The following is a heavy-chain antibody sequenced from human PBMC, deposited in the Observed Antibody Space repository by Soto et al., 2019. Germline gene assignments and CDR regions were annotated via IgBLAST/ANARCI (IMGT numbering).Heavy chain of an antibody. Sequence: SETLSLTCTVSGDSISGGASFWSWIRQPPGKGLEWIANVYYSGSSYYNPSLKSRLTISVDTTKNQFSLQLKSMTATDTAVYYCAKLSCTSSTCYFPGWFDPWGQGTLVTVSS. CDR3: AKLSCTSSTCYFPGWFDP. V-gene: IGHV4-31*03. CDR1: GDSISGGASF. J-gene: IGHJ5*02. CDR2: VYYSGSS. D-gene: IGHD2-2*01.